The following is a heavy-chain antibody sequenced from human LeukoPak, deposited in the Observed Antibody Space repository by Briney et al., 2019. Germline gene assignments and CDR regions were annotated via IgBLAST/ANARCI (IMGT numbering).Heavy chain of an antibody. CDR1: GYTFTDYY. CDR3: AVVVATIFDY. CDR2: INPNNGGT. V-gene: IGHV1-2*02. D-gene: IGHD5-12*01. J-gene: IGHJ4*02. Sequence: GASVKVSCEASGYTFTDYYMHWVRQAPGQGLEWMGWINPNNGGTNYAQNFQGRVTMTRDTSISTAYMELSRLRSDDTAVYYCAVVVATIFDYWGQGALVTVSS.